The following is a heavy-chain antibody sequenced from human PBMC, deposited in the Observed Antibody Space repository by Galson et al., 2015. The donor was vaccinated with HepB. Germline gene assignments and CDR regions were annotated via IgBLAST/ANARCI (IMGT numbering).Heavy chain of an antibody. J-gene: IGHJ4*02. CDR3: AREGQVGCSSTSCYASPSDH. D-gene: IGHD2-2*01. CDR1: GYTFTGYY. Sequence: SVKVSCKASGYTFTGYYMHWVRQAPGQGLEWMGWINPNSGGTNYAQKFQGRVTMTRDKSISTAYMELSSLRSEDTAVYYCAREGQVGCSSTSCYASPSDHWGQGTLVTVSS. CDR2: INPNSGGT. V-gene: IGHV1-2*02.